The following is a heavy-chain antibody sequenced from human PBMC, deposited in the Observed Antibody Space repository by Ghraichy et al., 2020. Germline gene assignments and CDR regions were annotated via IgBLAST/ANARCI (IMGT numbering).Heavy chain of an antibody. Sequence: LSLTCAASGFTFSSYGMHWVRQAPGKGLEWVAVIWYDGSNKYYADSVKGRFTISRDNSKNTLYLQMNSLRAEDTAVYYCARVQNDGSGSYYWDGLDYWGQGTLVTVSS. CDR3: ARVQNDGSGSYYWDGLDY. D-gene: IGHD3-10*01. CDR1: GFTFSSYG. V-gene: IGHV3-33*01. J-gene: IGHJ4*02. CDR2: IWYDGSNK.